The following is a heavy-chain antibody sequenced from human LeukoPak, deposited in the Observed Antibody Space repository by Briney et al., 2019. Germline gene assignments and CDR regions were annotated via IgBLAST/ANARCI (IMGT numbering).Heavy chain of an antibody. D-gene: IGHD6-13*01. V-gene: IGHV4-34*01. CDR1: GGSFSGYY. J-gene: IGHJ4*02. Sequence: PSETLSLTCAVYGGSFSGYYWSWIRQPPGKGLEWMGEINHSGSTNYNPSLKSRVTISVDPSQNQFSLKLSSVTAADTAVYYCARGGVAIAAAGFFDYWGQGTLVTVSS. CDR3: ARGGVAIAAAGFFDY. CDR2: INHSGST.